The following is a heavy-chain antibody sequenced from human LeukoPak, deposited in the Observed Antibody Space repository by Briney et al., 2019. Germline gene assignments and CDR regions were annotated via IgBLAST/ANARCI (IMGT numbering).Heavy chain of an antibody. V-gene: IGHV3-33*01. CDR1: GFTFSSYG. CDR2: IWYDGSNK. J-gene: IGHJ6*02. D-gene: IGHD6-19*01. Sequence: GGSLRLSCAASGFTFSSYGMHWVRQAPGKGLEWVAVIWYDGSNKYYADSVKGRFTISRGNSKNTLYLQMNSLRAEDTAVYYCARQQWLPSYYYGMDVWGQGTTVTVSS. CDR3: ARQQWLPSYYYGMDV.